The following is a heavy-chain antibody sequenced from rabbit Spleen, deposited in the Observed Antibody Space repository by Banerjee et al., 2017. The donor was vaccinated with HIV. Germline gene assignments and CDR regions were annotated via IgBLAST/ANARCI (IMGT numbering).Heavy chain of an antibody. CDR3: ARGSAAMTMVITGFYLNL. Sequence: QEQLVESGGDLVKPGASLTLTCKASGLDFSSSFWLCWVRQAPGKGLEWIACIDVSKSGSTYYANWAKGRFTISRTSSTTVNLEMTSLRAADTATYFCARGSAAMTMVITGFYLNLWGPGTLVTVS. CDR1: GLDFSSSFW. D-gene: IGHD2-1*01. CDR2: IDVSKSGST. J-gene: IGHJ4*01. V-gene: IGHV1S45*01.